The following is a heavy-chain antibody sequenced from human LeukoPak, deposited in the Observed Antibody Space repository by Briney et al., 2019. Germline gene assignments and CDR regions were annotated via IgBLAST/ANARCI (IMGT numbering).Heavy chain of an antibody. CDR3: TRAPSEIGGYYPEYFRH. J-gene: IGHJ1*01. CDR1: GFTFSMYW. V-gene: IGHV3-74*01. Sequence: GGSLRLSCAASGFTFSMYWMHWVRHAPGKGLVWVSRIKSDGSTNYADSVKGRFTISRDNAKNTVSLQMNSLRPEDTGVYYCTRAPSEIGGYYPEYFRHWGQGTLVTVSS. D-gene: IGHD3-22*01. CDR2: IKSDGST.